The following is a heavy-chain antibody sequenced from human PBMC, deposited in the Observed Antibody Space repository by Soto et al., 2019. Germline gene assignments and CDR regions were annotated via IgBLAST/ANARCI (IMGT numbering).Heavy chain of an antibody. CDR3: ARGRVEIAAAGSLDV. J-gene: IGHJ6*02. Sequence: ESGGGVVQPGRSLRLSCAASGFTFSSYGMHWVRQAPGKGLEWVAVIWYDGSNKYYADSVKRRFTISRDNSKNTLYLQMNSLRAEDTAVYYCARGRVEIAAAGSLDVWGQGTTVTVSS. V-gene: IGHV3-33*01. D-gene: IGHD6-13*01. CDR1: GFTFSSYG. CDR2: IWYDGSNK.